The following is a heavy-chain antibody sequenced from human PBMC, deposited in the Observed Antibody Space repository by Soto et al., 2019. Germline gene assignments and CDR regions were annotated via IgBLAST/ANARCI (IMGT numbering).Heavy chain of an antibody. Sequence: QVQLVQSGTEVKKPGASVKVSCKASGYTFSNFGLSWVRQAPGQGLEWMGWISPSNGQTIYPQNFHGSVTMTTDTSTATAHMELRSLISAVTAVYYCARVIMIFGVANLGSYFDYWGQGTRVTVSA. CDR2: ISPSNGQT. V-gene: IGHV1-18*01. CDR3: ARVIMIFGVANLGSYFDY. CDR1: GYTFSNFG. D-gene: IGHD3-3*01. J-gene: IGHJ4*02.